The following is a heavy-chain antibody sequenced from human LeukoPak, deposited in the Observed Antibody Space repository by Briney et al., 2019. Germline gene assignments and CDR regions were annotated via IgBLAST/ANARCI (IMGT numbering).Heavy chain of an antibody. D-gene: IGHD4-17*01. CDR3: ATHNGDYAVHYFDY. V-gene: IGHV3-21*01. Sequence: GGSLRLSCAASGFTFSSYSMNWVRQAPGKGLEWVASITKSSSYIYYADSMKGRFTISRDNGKNSLYLEMTNLRADDTAVYYCATHNGDYAVHYFDYWGQGTLVTVSS. CDR2: ITKSSSYI. CDR1: GFTFSSYS. J-gene: IGHJ4*02.